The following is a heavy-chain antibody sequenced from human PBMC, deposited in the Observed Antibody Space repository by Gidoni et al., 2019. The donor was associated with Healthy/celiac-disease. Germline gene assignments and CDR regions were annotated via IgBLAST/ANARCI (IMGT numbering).Heavy chain of an antibody. Sequence: QLQLQESCPGLVKPSETLSLTCTVSGGSLSSSSYYWGWMRQPPGKGLEWFGSIYYSGSNYYNPSLKSRVTIYVDTSKNQFALKLSSVTAEDTAVYYCAGPSWYQLPRDYWGQGTLVTVSS. D-gene: IGHD2-2*01. V-gene: IGHV4-39*01. CDR3: AGPSWYQLPRDY. CDR1: GGSLSSSSYY. J-gene: IGHJ4*02. CDR2: IYYSGSN.